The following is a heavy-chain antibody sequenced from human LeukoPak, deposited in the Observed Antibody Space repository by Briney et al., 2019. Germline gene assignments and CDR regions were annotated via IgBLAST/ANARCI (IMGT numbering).Heavy chain of an antibody. CDR1: GYTFTGYY. Sequence: GASVKASCQASGYTFTGYYMHWVRQAPGQGLEWMGWVNPNSGVTNYAQKFQGRVTMTRDTSISTAYMELSRLRSDDTAVYYCARDVPITMIRGRAGHDYWGQGTLVTVSS. CDR3: ARDVPITMIRGRAGHDY. CDR2: VNPNSGVT. V-gene: IGHV1-2*02. J-gene: IGHJ4*02. D-gene: IGHD3-10*01.